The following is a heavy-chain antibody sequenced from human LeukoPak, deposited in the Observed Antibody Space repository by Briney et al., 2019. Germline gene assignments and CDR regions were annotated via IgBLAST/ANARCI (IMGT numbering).Heavy chain of an antibody. J-gene: IGHJ6*03. CDR3: ARGYSSSRKPYYMDV. CDR1: GFTFSSYG. D-gene: IGHD6-13*01. V-gene: IGHV3-48*04. Sequence: GGSLRLSCAASGFTFSSYGMTWVRQAPGKGLEWVSYISSSSSTIYYADSVKGRFTISRDNAKNSLYLQMNSLRAEDTAVYYCARGYSSSRKPYYMDVWGKGTTVTVSS. CDR2: ISSSSSTI.